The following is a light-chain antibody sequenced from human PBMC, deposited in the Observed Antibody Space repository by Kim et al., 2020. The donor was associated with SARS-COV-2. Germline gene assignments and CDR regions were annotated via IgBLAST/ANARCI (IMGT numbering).Light chain of an antibody. V-gene: IGKV3-11*01. CDR1: QSSGSS. CDR3: QQRSNWYT. J-gene: IGKJ2*01. CDR2: DAF. Sequence: PGESATLSCRASQSSGSSLAWYQHKPGQAPRLLIYDAFNRATGIPARFSGSGSGTDFTLTISSLEPEDFAVYYCQQRSNWYTFGQGTRLEI.